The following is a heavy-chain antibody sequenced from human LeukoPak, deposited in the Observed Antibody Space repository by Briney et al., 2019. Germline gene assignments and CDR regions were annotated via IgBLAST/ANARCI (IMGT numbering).Heavy chain of an antibody. CDR3: ARDSYSGATYQYYFDY. J-gene: IGHJ4*02. CDR2: ISGGGDAT. CDR1: GFTFSGFA. V-gene: IGHV3-23*01. D-gene: IGHD1-26*01. Sequence: GGSLRLSCAASGFTFSGFAMSWVRQAPGKGLEWDSAISGGGDATYYADSVNGRFTVSRDHSRTTVYLQMNSLRADDTAVYYCARDSYSGATYQYYFDYWGQGTLVTVSS.